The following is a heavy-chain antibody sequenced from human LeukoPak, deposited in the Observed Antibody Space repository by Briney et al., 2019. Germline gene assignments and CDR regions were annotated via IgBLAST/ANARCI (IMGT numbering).Heavy chain of an antibody. D-gene: IGHD6-19*01. Sequence: ASVKVSCKASGYMFTGYYMHWVRQAPGQGLEWMGWINPNSGGTNYAQKFQGRVTMTRDTSISTAYMDLNRLRSDDTAVYYCARVVAVTGTPVYYMDVWGKGPRSPSP. CDR2: INPNSGGT. J-gene: IGHJ6*03. V-gene: IGHV1-2*02. CDR1: GYMFTGYY. CDR3: ARVVAVTGTPVYYMDV.